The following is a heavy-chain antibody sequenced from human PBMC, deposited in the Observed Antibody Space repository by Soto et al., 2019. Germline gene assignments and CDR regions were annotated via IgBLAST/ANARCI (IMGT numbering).Heavy chain of an antibody. CDR1: GYAFTTYG. CDR3: ARGRDGDY. CDR2: ISAHNGNT. V-gene: IGHV1-18*01. D-gene: IGHD6-6*01. J-gene: IGHJ4*02. Sequence: QVHLVQSGAEVKKPGASVKVSCKGSGYAFTTYGITWVRQATGQGLEWMGWISAHNGNTKYAQKLQGRVTVTRDTSTSTAYMERRSLRSDDTAVYYCARGRDGDYWGQGALVTVSS.